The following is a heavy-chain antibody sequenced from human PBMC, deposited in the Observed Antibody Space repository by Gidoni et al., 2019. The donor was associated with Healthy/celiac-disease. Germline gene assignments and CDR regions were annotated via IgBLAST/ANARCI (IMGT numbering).Heavy chain of an antibody. J-gene: IGHJ4*02. D-gene: IGHD4-4*01. CDR2: ISWNSGSI. CDR3: AKDRWGSNYYSFDS. Sequence: EVQLVESGGDFVQPGRSLSLSCAASGFIFADYAMHWVRPAPGKGLEWVSGISWNSGSIDYADYVKGRFTISRDNAKNSLDLEMNSLRAEDMAFYYCAKDRWGSNYYSFDSWGQGTLVTVSS. V-gene: IGHV3-9*03. CDR1: GFIFADYA.